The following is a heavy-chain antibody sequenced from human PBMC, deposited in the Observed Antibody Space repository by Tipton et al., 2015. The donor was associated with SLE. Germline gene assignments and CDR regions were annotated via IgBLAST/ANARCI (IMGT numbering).Heavy chain of an antibody. V-gene: IGHV4-4*07. J-gene: IGHJ3*02. CDR3: ARENGWEILRGNAFDI. D-gene: IGHD1-26*01. CDR1: GGSIRSNY. Sequence: TLSLTCTVSGGSIRSNYWSWIRQPAGKGLEWIGRIFRNGNTNYNPSLKSRVIMSVDTSKNQFSLKLGSVTAADTALYYCARENGWEILRGNAFDIWGQGTMVTVS. CDR2: IFRNGNT.